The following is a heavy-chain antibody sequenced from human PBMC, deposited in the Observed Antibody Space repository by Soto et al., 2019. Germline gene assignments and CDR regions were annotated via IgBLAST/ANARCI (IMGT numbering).Heavy chain of an antibody. CDR2: IKQDGSEK. J-gene: IGHJ3*02. CDR1: GFTFSSYW. V-gene: IGHV3-7*01. CDR3: ARGLYDYIWGSYRVDAFDI. D-gene: IGHD3-16*02. Sequence: GGSLRLSCAASGFTFSSYWMSWVRQAPGKGLEWVANIKQDGSEKYYVDSVKGRFPISRDNAKNSLYLQMNSLRAEDTAVYYCARGLYDYIWGSYRVDAFDIWGQGTMVTVSS.